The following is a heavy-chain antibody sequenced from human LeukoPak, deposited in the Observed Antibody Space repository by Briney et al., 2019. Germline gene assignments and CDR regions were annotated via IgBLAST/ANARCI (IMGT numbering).Heavy chain of an antibody. CDR3: ARDIGRIWFGESIPEDY. D-gene: IGHD3-10*01. CDR2: ISAYNGNT. V-gene: IGHV1-18*01. J-gene: IGHJ4*02. Sequence: ASVTVSFKSSAYTFTIYGISWVRQAPGQGLERMGWISAYNGNTNYAQKLQGRVTMTTDTSTSTAYMELRSLRSDDTAVYYCARDIGRIWFGESIPEDYWGQGTLVTVSS. CDR1: AYTFTIYG.